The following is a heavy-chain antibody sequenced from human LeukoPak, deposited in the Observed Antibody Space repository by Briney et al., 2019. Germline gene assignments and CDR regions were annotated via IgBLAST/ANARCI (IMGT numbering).Heavy chain of an antibody. Sequence: GGSLRLSCAASGFTVSSNYMSWVRQAPGKGLEWVSVIYSGGSTYYADSVKGRFTISRDNSKNTLYLQMNSLRDEDTAVYYCTRGYYYDTSTYYYEGDYWGQGTLVTVSS. J-gene: IGHJ4*02. D-gene: IGHD3-22*01. CDR2: IYSGGST. V-gene: IGHV3-66*01. CDR3: TRGYYYDTSTYYYEGDY. CDR1: GFTVSSNY.